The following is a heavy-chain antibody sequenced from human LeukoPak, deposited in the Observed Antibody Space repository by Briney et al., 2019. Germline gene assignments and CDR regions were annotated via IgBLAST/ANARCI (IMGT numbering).Heavy chain of an antibody. Sequence: SETLSLTCTVSGGSVSSSSYYWGWIRQPPGKGLEWIGSISYSGTNYNNPSLKTRDSVSIDTSKNQFSVQLTSVTAADTAMYYCASLGTLRCWGQGTLVTVSS. CDR3: ASLGTLRC. J-gene: IGHJ4*02. V-gene: IGHV4-39*01. CDR2: ISYSGTN. CDR1: GGSVSSSSYY. D-gene: IGHD3-10*01.